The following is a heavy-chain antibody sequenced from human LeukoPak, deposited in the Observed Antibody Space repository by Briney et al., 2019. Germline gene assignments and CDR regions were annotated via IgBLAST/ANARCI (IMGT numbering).Heavy chain of an antibody. D-gene: IGHD3-16*01. CDR3: FVGLDKREFDY. CDR1: GYTFTSYY. Sequence: ASVKVSCKXSGYTFTSYYMHWVRQAPGQGLEWMGIINPSGGSTSYAQKFQGRVTMTRDTSTSTVYMELSSLRSEDTAVYYCFVGLDKREFDYWGQGTLVTVSS. CDR2: INPSGGST. J-gene: IGHJ4*02. V-gene: IGHV1-46*01.